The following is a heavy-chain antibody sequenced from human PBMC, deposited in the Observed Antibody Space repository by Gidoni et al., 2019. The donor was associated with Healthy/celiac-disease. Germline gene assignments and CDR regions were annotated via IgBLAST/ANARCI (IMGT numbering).Heavy chain of an antibody. D-gene: IGHD1-26*01. CDR1: GVSFSSDG. J-gene: IGHJ4*02. CDR3: ARALVGWDYFDY. Sequence: QVQLGESGGGVGQPGRSRRLSGAAAGVSFSSDGMHWVRQAPGKGLECVAFIWYDGSNKYYADSVKGRFTISRDNSKNTLYLQMNSLRAEDTAVYYCARALVGWDYFDYWGQGTLVTVSS. CDR2: IWYDGSNK. V-gene: IGHV3-33*01.